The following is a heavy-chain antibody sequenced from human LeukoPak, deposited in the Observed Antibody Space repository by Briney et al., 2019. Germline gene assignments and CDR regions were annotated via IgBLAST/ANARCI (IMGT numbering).Heavy chain of an antibody. CDR3: ARDRGSSGYYNDY. D-gene: IGHD3-22*01. CDR1: GFTFSSYA. V-gene: IGHV3-30-3*01. CDR2: ISYDGSNK. Sequence: GGSLRLSCAASGFTFSSYAMHWVRQAPGKGLEWEAVISYDGSNKYYADSVKGRFTISRDNSKNTLYLQMNSLRAEDTAVYYCARDRGSSGYYNDYWGQGTLVTVSS. J-gene: IGHJ4*02.